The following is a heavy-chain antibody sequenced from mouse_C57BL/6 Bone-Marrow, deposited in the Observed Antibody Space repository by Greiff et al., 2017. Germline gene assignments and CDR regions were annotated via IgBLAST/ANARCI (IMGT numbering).Heavy chain of an antibody. V-gene: IGHV1-55*01. CDR2: IYPGSGST. Sequence: QVQLQQPGAELVKPGASVKMSCKASGYTFTSYWITWVKQRPGQGLEWIGDIYPGSGSTNYNEKFKSKATLTVDTSSSTAYMQLSSLTSEDSAVYYWAREGYYYEGVFDYWGQGTTLTVSS. CDR1: GYTFTSYW. CDR3: AREGYYYEGVFDY. D-gene: IGHD1-1*01. J-gene: IGHJ2*01.